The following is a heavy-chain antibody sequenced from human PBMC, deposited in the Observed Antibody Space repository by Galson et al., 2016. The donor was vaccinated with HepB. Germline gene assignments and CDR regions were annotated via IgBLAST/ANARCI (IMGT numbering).Heavy chain of an antibody. Sequence: SETLSLTCTVSGGSIISYYWSWIRQPPGKGLEWIGYISYSGSTNYNPSLKSRVTISIDTSKNQFSLKLSSVTAADTAVYYCARASSGSDYWGQGTLVTVSS. J-gene: IGHJ4*02. CDR1: GGSIISYY. CDR2: ISYSGST. D-gene: IGHD5-12*01. CDR3: ARASSGSDY. V-gene: IGHV4-59*01.